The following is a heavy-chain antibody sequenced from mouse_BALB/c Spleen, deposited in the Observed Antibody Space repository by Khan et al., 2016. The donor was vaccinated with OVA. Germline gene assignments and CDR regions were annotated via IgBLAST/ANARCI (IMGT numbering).Heavy chain of an antibody. CDR2: ISDDGSN. J-gene: IGHJ3*01. Sequence: EVQLQESGPGLVKPSQSLSLTCSVTGYSITSGYYWNWIRQFPGNKLEWMGYISDDGSNNYNPSLKNGTDITRDTYKNQFFLKLNSVTTEDTATYYCARDYYGSSLWFASYGQASLVTVSS. D-gene: IGHD1-1*01. CDR1: GYSITSGYY. CDR3: ARDYYGSSLWFAS. V-gene: IGHV3-6*02.